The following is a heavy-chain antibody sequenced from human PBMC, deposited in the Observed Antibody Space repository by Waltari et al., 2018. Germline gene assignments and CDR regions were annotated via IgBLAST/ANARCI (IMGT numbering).Heavy chain of an antibody. V-gene: IGHV1-69*14. J-gene: IGHJ6*03. D-gene: IGHD2-15*01. CDR2: IIPIFGTA. Sequence: QVQLVPSGAEVKKPGSSVKVSCKASGGTFRSYAISWVRQAPGQGLEWMGGIIPIFGTANYAQKFQGRVTITADKSTSTAYMELSSLRSEDTAVYYCARGGSAPDYYYYMDVWGKGTTVTVSS. CDR3: ARGGSAPDYYYYMDV. CDR1: GGTFRSYA.